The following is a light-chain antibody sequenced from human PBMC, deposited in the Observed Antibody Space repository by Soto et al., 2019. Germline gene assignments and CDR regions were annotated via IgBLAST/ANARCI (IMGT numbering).Light chain of an antibody. CDR1: GSGLGHYNS. CDR2: DVS. CDR3: CSYAGSYVYV. Sequence: QSALTQPRSVSGSPGQSVTISCTGTGSGLGHYNSVSWYQYHPGKAPKLIIFDVSERPAGVPDRFSGSKSGNTASLTISGRQVEDEADYYCCSYAGSYVYVFGTGTKLTVL. J-gene: IGLJ1*01. V-gene: IGLV2-11*01.